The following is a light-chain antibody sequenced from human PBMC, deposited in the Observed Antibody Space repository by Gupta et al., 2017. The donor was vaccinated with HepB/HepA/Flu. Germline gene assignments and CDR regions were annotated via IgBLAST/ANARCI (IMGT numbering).Light chain of an antibody. CDR1: QSVSGY. J-gene: IGKJ1*01. V-gene: IGKV3-11*01. CDR2: DAS. CDR3: QQGSNWPGT. Sequence: EIVLTQSPATLSLSPGERATLSCRASQSVSGYLAWYQQKPFQAPRLLIYDASNSATAIPATFRGPGSGTDFTLTISILDPEDLTVYYSQQGSNWPGTFGQGTKVEMK.